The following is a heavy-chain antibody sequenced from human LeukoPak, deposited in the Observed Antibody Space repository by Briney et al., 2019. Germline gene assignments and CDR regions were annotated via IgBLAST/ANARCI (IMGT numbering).Heavy chain of an antibody. J-gene: IGHJ4*02. CDR3: AKGVTGYSWDYFDY. Sequence: GGSLRLSCAASGFIFSSYGMHWVRQAPGKGLEWVAFIRYDGNDKYYADSVKGRFTISRDNPKNTLYLQMNSLRVEDTAVYYCAKGVTGYSWDYFDYWGQGTLVTVSS. CDR2: IRYDGNDK. V-gene: IGHV3-30*02. D-gene: IGHD4-11*01. CDR1: GFIFSSYG.